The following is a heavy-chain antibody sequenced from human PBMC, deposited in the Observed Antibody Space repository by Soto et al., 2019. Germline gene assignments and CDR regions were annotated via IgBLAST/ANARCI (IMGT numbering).Heavy chain of an antibody. Sequence: QVQLVQSGAEVRKPGSSVKVSCKTSGGLISKYSFNWVRQAPGQGLEWMGGVIPISGPTDYAQKFQGRLTITADRSTSTVYMELSRLRSDDTANYYCATIRVRGGPLRFEDGGQGMLISVSS. V-gene: IGHV1-69*06. CDR2: VIPISGPT. J-gene: IGHJ4*01. CDR1: GGLISKYS. CDR3: ATIRVRGGPLRFED. D-gene: IGHD5-12*01.